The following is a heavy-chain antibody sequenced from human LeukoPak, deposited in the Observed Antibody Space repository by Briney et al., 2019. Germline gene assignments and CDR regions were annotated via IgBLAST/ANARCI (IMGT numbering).Heavy chain of an antibody. J-gene: IGHJ4*02. Sequence: GGSLRLSCAASGFTFSSYSMNWVRQAPGKGLEWVSSTSSSSSYIYYADSVKGRFTISRDNAKNSLYLQMNSLRAEDTGVYYCARGIAGSFDYWGQGTLVTVSS. V-gene: IGHV3-21*01. CDR1: GFTFSSYS. CDR3: ARGIAGSFDY. CDR2: TSSSSSYI. D-gene: IGHD6-13*01.